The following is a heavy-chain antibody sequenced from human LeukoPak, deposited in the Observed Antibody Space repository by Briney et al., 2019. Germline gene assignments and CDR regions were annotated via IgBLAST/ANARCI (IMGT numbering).Heavy chain of an antibody. CDR3: ARDPTFMVRGVPGGWNI. CDR2: ISSSSSTI. D-gene: IGHD3-10*01. J-gene: IGHJ3*02. CDR1: GFTFSSYS. V-gene: IGHV3-48*04. Sequence: PGGSLRLSCAASGFTFSSYSMNWVRQAPGKGLEWVSYISSSSSTIYYADSVKGRFTISRDNAKNSLYLQMNSLRAEDTAVYYCARDPTFMVRGVPGGWNIWGQGTMVTVSS.